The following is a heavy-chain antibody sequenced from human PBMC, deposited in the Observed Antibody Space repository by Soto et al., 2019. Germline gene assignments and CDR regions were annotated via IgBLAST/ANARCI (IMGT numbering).Heavy chain of an antibody. J-gene: IGHJ4*02. Sequence: GGSLRLSCAASGFTFSSYAMSWVRQAPGKGLEWVSAISSSGGRTYYADSVKGRFTISRDNAKKSLYLQMNSLRAEDTAVYYCARMTSSLSPGRWGQGTLVTVSS. CDR3: ARMTSSLSPGR. CDR2: ISSSGGRT. CDR1: GFTFSSYA. D-gene: IGHD2-2*01. V-gene: IGHV3-23*01.